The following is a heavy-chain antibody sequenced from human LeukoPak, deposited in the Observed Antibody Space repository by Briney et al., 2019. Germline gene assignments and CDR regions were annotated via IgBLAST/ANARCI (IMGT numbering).Heavy chain of an antibody. Sequence: PGGSLRLSCAASGFNFSSHSMNRVRQAPGKGLEWVSSIISSGSYIYYADSVKGRFTISRDNAKNSLFLQMNSLRAEDTAVYYCTRDFGGYCSGGSCYSGWSDYWGQGTLVTVSS. D-gene: IGHD2-15*01. V-gene: IGHV3-21*01. CDR3: TRDFGGYCSGGSCYSGWSDY. CDR1: GFNFSSHS. J-gene: IGHJ4*02. CDR2: IISSGSYI.